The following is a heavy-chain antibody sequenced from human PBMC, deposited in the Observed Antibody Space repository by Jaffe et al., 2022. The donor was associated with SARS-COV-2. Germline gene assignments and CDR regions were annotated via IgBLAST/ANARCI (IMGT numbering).Heavy chain of an antibody. Sequence: QVQLQESGPGLVKPSETLSLTCTVSGGSISSYYWSWIRQPPGKGLEWIGYIYYSGSTNYNPSLKSRVTISVDTSKNQFSLKLSSVTAADTAVYYCARHSRYYDFWSGYYSEWFDPWGQGTLVTVSS. D-gene: IGHD3-3*01. CDR1: GGSISSYY. CDR2: IYYSGST. V-gene: IGHV4-59*08. J-gene: IGHJ5*02. CDR3: ARHSRYYDFWSGYYSEWFDP.